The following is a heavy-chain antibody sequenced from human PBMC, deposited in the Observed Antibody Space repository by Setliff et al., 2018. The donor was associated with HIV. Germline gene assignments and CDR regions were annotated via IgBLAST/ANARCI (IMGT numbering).Heavy chain of an antibody. CDR1: AFTFNIYA. CDR2: IDANTGIP. D-gene: IGHD2-21*01. J-gene: IGHJ4*02. CDR3: VRDLARVIAH. Sequence: ASVKVSCKASAFTFNIYAIHWVRQAPGQGLEWMGYIDANTGIPTYAQALSGRFVFSRDNGKNAVYLQMNSLTAEDTALYYCVRDLARVIAHWGQGTLVTVSS. V-gene: IGHV7-4-1*02.